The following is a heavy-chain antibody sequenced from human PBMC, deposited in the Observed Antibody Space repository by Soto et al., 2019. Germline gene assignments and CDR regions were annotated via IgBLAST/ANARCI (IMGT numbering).Heavy chain of an antibody. CDR2: IYYSGST. CDR3: ARLSEWYDFDY. J-gene: IGHJ4*02. D-gene: IGHD2-8*01. CDR1: GGSISSSSYY. Sequence: SETLSLTCTVSGGSISSSSYYWGWIRQPPGKGLEWIGTIYYSGSTSYTPSLKSRVTISVDTSKNQFSLKLSSVTAAATAVYYCARLSEWYDFDYWGQGTRVTVSS. V-gene: IGHV4-39*01.